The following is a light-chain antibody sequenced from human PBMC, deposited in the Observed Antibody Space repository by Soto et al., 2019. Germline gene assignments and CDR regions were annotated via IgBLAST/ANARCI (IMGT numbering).Light chain of an antibody. Sequence: IQMSQSPSTLSASVGDRVTITCRASQTISSCLAWYQQKPGKAPKFLIYDASTMENGVPSRFSGSASGTDFSLTISSLQAYDFVTEYCRQYNSYSPRTFGQGTKVDIK. CDR1: QTISSC. CDR2: DAS. V-gene: IGKV1-5*01. J-gene: IGKJ1*01. CDR3: RQYNSYSPRT.